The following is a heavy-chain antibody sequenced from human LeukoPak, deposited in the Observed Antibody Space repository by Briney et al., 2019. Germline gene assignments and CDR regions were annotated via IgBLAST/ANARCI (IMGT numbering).Heavy chain of an antibody. Sequence: ASVKVSCMASGYTFTGYYMHWVRQAPGQGLEWMGWINPNSGGTNYAQKFQGRVTLTRDTSISTAYMELSRLRSDDTAVYYCARDRNSYSSGWQNWFEPWGQGTLVTVSS. V-gene: IGHV1-2*02. J-gene: IGHJ5*02. D-gene: IGHD6-19*01. CDR2: INPNSGGT. CDR3: ARDRNSYSSGWQNWFEP. CDR1: GYTFTGYY.